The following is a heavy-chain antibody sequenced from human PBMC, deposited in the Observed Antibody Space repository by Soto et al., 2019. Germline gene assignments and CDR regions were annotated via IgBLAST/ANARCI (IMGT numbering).Heavy chain of an antibody. D-gene: IGHD3-22*01. J-gene: IGHJ4*02. Sequence: PGGSLRLSCAASGFTFSDYGMHWVRQAPGRGLEWVAVVSYDGSHKYYADSVKGRFTISRDNSERTLYLQMNSLRAEDTAVYYCAKPVPYYFGRSSGYGLEGIDSWGQGTLVTVSS. CDR3: AKPVPYYFGRSSGYGLEGIDS. CDR2: VSYDGSHK. V-gene: IGHV3-30*18. CDR1: GFTFSDYG.